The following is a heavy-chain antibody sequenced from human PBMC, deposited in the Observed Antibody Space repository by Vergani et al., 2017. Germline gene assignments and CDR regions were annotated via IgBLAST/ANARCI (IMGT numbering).Heavy chain of an antibody. CDR3: ARGDGSNGVCYFLSYYYGMDV. V-gene: IGHV4-59*12. CDR2: INHSGST. CDR1: GGSISSYY. Sequence: QVQLQESGPGLVKPSETLSLTCTVSGGSISSYYWSWIRQPPGKGLEWIGEINHSGSTNYNPSLKSRVTISVDTSKNQFSLKLSSVTAADTAVYYCARGDGSNGVCYFLSYYYGMDVWGQGTTVTVSS. D-gene: IGHD2-8*01. J-gene: IGHJ6*02.